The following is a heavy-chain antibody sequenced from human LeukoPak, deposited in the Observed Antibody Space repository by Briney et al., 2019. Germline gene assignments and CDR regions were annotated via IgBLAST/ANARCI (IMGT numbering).Heavy chain of an antibody. V-gene: IGHV1-69*05. CDR1: GGTFSSYA. CDR2: IIPILGTA. Sequence: SVKVSCKASGGTFSSYAISWVRQAPGQGLEWMGGIIPILGTANYAQKFQGRVTITTDESTSTAYMELSSLRSEDTAVYYCARTGTYYDFWSRYYYYYMDDWGKGTTVTVSS. CDR3: ARTGTYYDFWSRYYYYYMDD. J-gene: IGHJ6*03. D-gene: IGHD3-3*01.